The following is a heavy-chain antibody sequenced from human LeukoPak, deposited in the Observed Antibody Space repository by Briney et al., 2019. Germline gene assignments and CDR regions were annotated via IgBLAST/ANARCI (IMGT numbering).Heavy chain of an antibody. V-gene: IGHV1-18*01. Sequence: GASVKVSCKASGYTFTSCGISWVRQAPGQGLEWMGWISAYNGNTNYAQKLQGRVTMTTDTSTSTAYMELRSLRSDDTAVYYCARDLFVVVVAATVGWFDPWGQGTLVTVSS. D-gene: IGHD2-15*01. CDR3: ARDLFVVVVAATVGWFDP. CDR1: GYTFTSCG. J-gene: IGHJ5*02. CDR2: ISAYNGNT.